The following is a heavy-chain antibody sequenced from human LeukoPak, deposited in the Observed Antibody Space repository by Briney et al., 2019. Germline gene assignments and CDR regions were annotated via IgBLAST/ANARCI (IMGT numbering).Heavy chain of an antibody. CDR1: GGTFSGYA. D-gene: IGHD5-24*01. Sequence: SVKVSCKASGGTFSGYAISWVRQAPGQGLEWMGGIIPIFGTANYAQKFQGRVTITADESTSTAYMELSSLRSEDTAVYYCARSLRWLPNWFDPWGQGTLVTVSS. CDR3: ARSLRWLPNWFDP. CDR2: IIPIFGTA. V-gene: IGHV1-69*13. J-gene: IGHJ5*02.